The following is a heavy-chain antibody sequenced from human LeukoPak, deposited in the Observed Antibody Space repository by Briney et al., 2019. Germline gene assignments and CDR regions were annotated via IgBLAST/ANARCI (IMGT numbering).Heavy chain of an antibody. J-gene: IGHJ3*02. CDR1: GFTVSSNY. Sequence: GGSLRLSCATSGFTVSSNYMSWVRQAPGKGLEWVSVIYSGGSTYYADSVKGRFTISRDNSKNTLYLQMNSLRAEDTAVYYCAKERLTRFDTWGQGTMVTVSS. CDR3: AKERLTRFDT. D-gene: IGHD6-19*01. V-gene: IGHV3-53*01. CDR2: IYSGGST.